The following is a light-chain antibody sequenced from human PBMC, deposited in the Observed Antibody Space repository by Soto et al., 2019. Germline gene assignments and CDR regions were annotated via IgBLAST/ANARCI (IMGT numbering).Light chain of an antibody. CDR3: QQYGSSERA. V-gene: IGKV3-20*01. J-gene: IGKJ1*01. CDR2: GAS. CDR1: RSVSSN. Sequence: EIVMTQSPATLSVSPGERVTLSCRASRSVSSNLAWYQHKPGQAPRLLVYGASTRATGIPDRFSGSGSGTDFTLTISRLEPEDFAVYYCQQYGSSERAFGQGTKVDIK.